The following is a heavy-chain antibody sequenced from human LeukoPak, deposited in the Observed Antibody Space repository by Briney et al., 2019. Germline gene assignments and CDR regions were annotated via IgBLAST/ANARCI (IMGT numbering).Heavy chain of an antibody. D-gene: IGHD1-14*01. V-gene: IGHV3-7*01. CDR3: ARNFYRNWLDP. J-gene: IGHJ5*02. CDR2: IKEDGSKK. Sequence: GGSLRLSCAASGFTFSGCWMTWVRQAPGKGLEWVANIKEDGSKKNYVDSVKGRFTIFRDNAKNSLYLQMNSLRDEDTAVYYCARNFYRNWLDPWGQGTLVTVSS. CDR1: GFTFSGCW.